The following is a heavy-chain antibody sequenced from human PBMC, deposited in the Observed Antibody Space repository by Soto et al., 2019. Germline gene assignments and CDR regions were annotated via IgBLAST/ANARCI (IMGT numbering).Heavy chain of an antibody. V-gene: IGHV3-30*18. CDR2: ISYDTSYK. CDR3: AKVSIAKSSAVTFDS. CDR1: GFTFSTYD. Sequence: QVQLVESGGGVVQPGGSLRLSCAVSGFTFSTYDMHWVRQAPGKGLEWVAVISYDTSYKNHVDSVKGRFTISRDNSKNTLYLQMTRLRAEDTAVYYCAKVSIAKSSAVTFDSWGQGTLVTASS. D-gene: IGHD2-15*01. J-gene: IGHJ4*02.